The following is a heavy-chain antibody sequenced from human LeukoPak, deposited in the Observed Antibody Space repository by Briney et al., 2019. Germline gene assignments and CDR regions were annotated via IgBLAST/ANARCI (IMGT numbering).Heavy chain of an antibody. Sequence: GGPLRLSCAASGFTFSSYSMNWVRQAPGKGLEWVSYISSSSSTIYYADSVKGRFTISRDNAKNSLYLQMNSLRAEDTAVYYCARVSQLGGGYFDYWGQGTLVTVSS. CDR1: GFTFSSYS. CDR2: ISSSSSTI. J-gene: IGHJ4*02. CDR3: ARVSQLGGGYFDY. V-gene: IGHV3-48*04. D-gene: IGHD6-6*01.